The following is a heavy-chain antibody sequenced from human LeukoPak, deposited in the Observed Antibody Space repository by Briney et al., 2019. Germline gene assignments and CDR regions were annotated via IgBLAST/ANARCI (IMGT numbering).Heavy chain of an antibody. D-gene: IGHD6-6*01. V-gene: IGHV4-34*01. CDR1: GGSFSGYY. CDR2: INHSGST. J-gene: IGHJ6*02. Sequence: SETLSLTCAVYGGSFSGYYWSWIRQPPGKGLEWIGEINHSGSTNYNPSLKSRVTIPVDTSKNQFSLKLSSVTAADTAVYYCATSQRFECSSSKLLGYGMDVWGQGTTVTVSS. CDR3: ATSQRFECSSSKLLGYGMDV.